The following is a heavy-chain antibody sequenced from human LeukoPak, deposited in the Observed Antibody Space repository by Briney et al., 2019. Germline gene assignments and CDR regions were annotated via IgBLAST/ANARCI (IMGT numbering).Heavy chain of an antibody. V-gene: IGHV3-48*03. J-gene: IGHJ4*02. Sequence: GGSLRLSCAASGFSFSSYEMNWVRQAPGKGLEWVSYISSSGSTIHYADPVKGRFTTSRDNAKHSLYLQVNSLRAEDTAVFYCARTPYDFWSASYSYYFDYWGQGTLVTVSS. CDR1: GFSFSSYE. CDR2: ISSSGSTI. CDR3: ARTPYDFWSASYSYYFDY. D-gene: IGHD3-3*01.